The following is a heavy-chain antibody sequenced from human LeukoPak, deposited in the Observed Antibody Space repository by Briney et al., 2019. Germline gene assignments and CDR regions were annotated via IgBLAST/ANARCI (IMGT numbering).Heavy chain of an antibody. CDR3: ARVSWEGNWFDP. D-gene: IGHD1-26*01. Sequence: GGSLRLSCAASGFTFNTYSMSWVRQAPGKGLEWVSIISRASESIFYADSVKGRFTISRDNAKNSLYLQMNSLRAEDTALYYCARVSWEGNWFDPWGQGTLVTVSS. CDR2: ISRASESI. V-gene: IGHV3-21*04. CDR1: GFTFNTYS. J-gene: IGHJ5*02.